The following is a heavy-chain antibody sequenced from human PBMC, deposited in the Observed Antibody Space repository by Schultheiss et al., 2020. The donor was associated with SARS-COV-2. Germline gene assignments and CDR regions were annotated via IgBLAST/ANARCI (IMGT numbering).Heavy chain of an antibody. CDR1: GGSVSSGSYY. CDR2: IYYSGST. Sequence: GSLRLSCTVSGGSVSSGSYYWGWIRQPPGKGLEWIGSIYYSGSTYYNPSLKSLVTISVDTSKNQFSLKLSSVTAADTAVYYCARDPSDIVVVPAAYNWFDPWGQGTLVTVSS. CDR3: ARDPSDIVVVPAAYNWFDP. J-gene: IGHJ5*02. D-gene: IGHD2-2*01. V-gene: IGHV4-39*07.